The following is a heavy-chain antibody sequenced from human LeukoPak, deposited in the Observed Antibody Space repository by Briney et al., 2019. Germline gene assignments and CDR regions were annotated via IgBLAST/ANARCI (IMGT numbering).Heavy chain of an antibody. CDR1: GYTLTELS. J-gene: IGHJ3*02. CDR3: ATDLLGYCSSTSCYRGAFDI. CDR2: FDPEGGET. V-gene: IGHV1-24*01. D-gene: IGHD2-2*02. Sequence: ASVKVSCKVSGYTLTELSMHWVRQAPGKGLEWMGGFDPEGGETIYAQKFQSRVTMTEDTSTDTAYMELSSLGSEDTAVYYCATDLLGYCSSTSCYRGAFDIWGQGTMVTVSS.